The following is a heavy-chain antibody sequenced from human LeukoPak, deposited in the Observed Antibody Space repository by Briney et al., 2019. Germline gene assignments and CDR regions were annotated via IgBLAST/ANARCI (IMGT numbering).Heavy chain of an antibody. V-gene: IGHV6-1*01. CDR1: GDSVSSNSVA. CDR3: ARDHCSGGSCHWRFDY. D-gene: IGHD2-15*01. Sequence: ASQTLSLTCAISGDSVSSNSVAWNWIRQSPSRGLEWLGRTYYRSKWYNGYAVSVKGRITINPDTSKNQFSLQLNSVTPEDTAVYYCARDHCSGGSCHWRFDYWGQGTLVTVSS. J-gene: IGHJ4*02. CDR2: TYYRSKWYN.